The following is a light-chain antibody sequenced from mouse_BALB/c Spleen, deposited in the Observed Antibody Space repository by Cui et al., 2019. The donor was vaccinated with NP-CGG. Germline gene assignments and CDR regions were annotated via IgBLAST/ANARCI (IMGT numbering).Light chain of an antibody. CDR3: ALWYSNHWV. CDR2: GTN. CDR1: TGAVTTSNY. Sequence: QAVVTQDSALTTSPGERVTLTCRSSTGAVTTSNYANWVQEKPDHLFTGLMGGTNNRAPGVPARFSGSLIGDKAALTITGAQTEDEAIYFCALWYSNHWVFGGGTKLTVL. J-gene: IGLJ1*01. V-gene: IGLV1*01.